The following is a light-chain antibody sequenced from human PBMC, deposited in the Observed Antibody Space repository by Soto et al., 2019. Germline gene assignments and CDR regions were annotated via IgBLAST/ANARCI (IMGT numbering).Light chain of an antibody. CDR1: QSVSSN. J-gene: IGKJ4*01. Sequence: EIGMTQSPATLSVSPGERATLSCRASQSVSSNLAWYQQKPGQTPKLLIYVASTRATGIPARFSGSGSGTEFTLTIGSLQSEDFAVYYCQQYNVWPLTFGGGTKVEFK. CDR3: QQYNVWPLT. CDR2: VAS. V-gene: IGKV3-15*01.